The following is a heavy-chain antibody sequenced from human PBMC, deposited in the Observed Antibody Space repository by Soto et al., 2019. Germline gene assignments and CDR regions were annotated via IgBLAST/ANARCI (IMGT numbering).Heavy chain of an antibody. CDR1: GLTLSNNA. V-gene: IGHV3-23*01. J-gene: IGHJ6*02. D-gene: IGHD2-21*01. CDR3: ATDLPGGEDNHYGMDV. CDR2: ITNSGVST. Sequence: RGGSLRLSCAVSGLTLSNNAMSWVRQTPGKGLEWVSGITNSGVSTYYAESVKGRFIISRDTSKNTLYLQMNSLSAEDTAVYYCATDLPGGEDNHYGMDVWGQGTTVTVSS.